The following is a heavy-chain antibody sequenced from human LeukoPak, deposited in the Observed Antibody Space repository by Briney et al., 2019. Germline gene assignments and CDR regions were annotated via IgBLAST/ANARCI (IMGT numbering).Heavy chain of an antibody. CDR2: IISSGRYT. CDR1: GFTFRDYS. V-gene: IGHV3-21*01. CDR3: ARDPTPKWELLPYFDY. J-gene: IGHJ4*02. D-gene: IGHD1-26*01. Sequence: GGSLRLSCAASGFTFRDYSINWGRQAPGKGLGRVSSIISSGRYTYYADSVKGRFTVSRDNAENSLSLQMDNLGAEDTAVYFCARDPTPKWELLPYFDYWGRGTLVTVSS.